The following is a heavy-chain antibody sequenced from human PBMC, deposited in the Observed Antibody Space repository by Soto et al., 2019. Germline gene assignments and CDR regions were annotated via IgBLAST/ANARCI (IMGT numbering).Heavy chain of an antibody. D-gene: IGHD6-19*01. J-gene: IGHJ4*02. CDR3: ARAATQCPFDY. Sequence: QVQLQESGPGLVKPSETMSLTCTVSGGSISRYYWSWIRQPPGKGLEWIGYIYYSGSTNYNPSLMSRVTISVDTSKNQFSLKLSSVTAADTAVYYCARAATQCPFDYWGQGTLVTVSA. CDR1: GGSISRYY. CDR2: IYYSGST. V-gene: IGHV4-59*01.